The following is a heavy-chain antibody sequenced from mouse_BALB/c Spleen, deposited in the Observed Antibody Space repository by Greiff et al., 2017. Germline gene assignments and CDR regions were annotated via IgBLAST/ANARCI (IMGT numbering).Heavy chain of an antibody. CDR2: ISYSGST. CDR1: GYSITSDYA. Sequence: DVHLVESGPGLVKPSQSLSLTCTVTGYSITSDYAWNWIRQFPGNKLEWMGYISYSGSTSYNPSLKSRISITRDTSKNQFFLQLNSVTTEDTATYYCARIIYWYFDVWGAGTTVTVSS. V-gene: IGHV3-2*02. J-gene: IGHJ1*01. CDR3: ARIIYWYFDV.